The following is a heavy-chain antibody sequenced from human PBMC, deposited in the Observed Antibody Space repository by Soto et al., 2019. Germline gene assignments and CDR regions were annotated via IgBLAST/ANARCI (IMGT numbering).Heavy chain of an antibody. V-gene: IGHV4-31*03. D-gene: IGHD3-10*01. CDR1: GGSISSGDYY. Sequence: QVQLQESGPGLVKPSQTLSLTCTVSGGSISSGDYYWSWIRQHPGKGLEWIGYIYYSGSTYYNPSLKSRVTISVDTSKNQFSLKLTSVTAADTAVYYCATYGSGSYTPTTFDYWGQGTLVTVSS. CDR2: IYYSGST. J-gene: IGHJ4*02. CDR3: ATYGSGSYTPTTFDY.